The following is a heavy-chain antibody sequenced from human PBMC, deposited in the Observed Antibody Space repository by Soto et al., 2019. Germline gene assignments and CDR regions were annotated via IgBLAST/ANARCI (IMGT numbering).Heavy chain of an antibody. CDR2: IIPIFGTA. J-gene: IGHJ6*02. CDR3: ARDGSGRYYGMDV. CDR1: GGTFSSYA. D-gene: IGHD2-15*01. Sequence: GASVKVSCKASGGTFSSYAISWVRQAPGQGLEWMGGIIPIFGTANYAQKFQGRVTITADESTSTAYMELSSLRSEDTAVYYCARDGSGRYYGMDVWGQVTTVTVSS. V-gene: IGHV1-69*13.